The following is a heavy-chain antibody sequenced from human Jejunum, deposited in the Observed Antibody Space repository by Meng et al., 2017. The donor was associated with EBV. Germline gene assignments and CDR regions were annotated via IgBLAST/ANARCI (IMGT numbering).Heavy chain of an antibody. CDR2: IYHGGGT. J-gene: IGHJ4*02. V-gene: IGHV4-4*02. D-gene: IGHD3-22*01. CDR3: AGNGYYALEY. Sequence: PGPSLGTPSGTPSLTVVVSGGSISDSDWWSWVRQPPGKGLEWLGEIYHGGGTNYNPSLESRVTISVDKSKNQFSLKLNSVTVADTAVYYCAGNGYYALEYWGPGILVTVSS. CDR1: GGSISDSDW.